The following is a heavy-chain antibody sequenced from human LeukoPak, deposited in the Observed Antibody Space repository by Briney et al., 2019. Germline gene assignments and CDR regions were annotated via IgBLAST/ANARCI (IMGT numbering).Heavy chain of an antibody. J-gene: IGHJ4*02. CDR2: VYTGGST. CDR3: ARLDDRAARIGVGHSSSWSSRRGFDY. Sequence: PSQTLSLTCSVSGDSISSGRYYWSWIRQPAGKGLEWIGRVYTGGSTNYNPSLKSRVTLSVDTSKNQFSLKLSSVTAADTAVYYCARLDDRAARIGVGHSSSWSSRRGFDYWGQGTLVTVSS. CDR1: GDSISSGRYY. D-gene: IGHD6-13*01. V-gene: IGHV4-61*02.